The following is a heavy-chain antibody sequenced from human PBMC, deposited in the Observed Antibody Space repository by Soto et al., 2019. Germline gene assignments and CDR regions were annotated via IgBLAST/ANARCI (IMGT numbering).Heavy chain of an antibody. CDR3: GAGGGSYYVYYSYYYGMDV. V-gene: IGHV4-59*01. CDR1: GGSISSYY. D-gene: IGHD1-26*01. Sequence: SETLSLTCTVSGGSISSYYWSWIRQPPGKGLEWIGYIYYSGSTNYNPSLKSRVTISVDTSKNQFSLKLSSVTAADTAVYYCGAGGGSYYVYYSYYYGMDVWGQGTTVTVSS. J-gene: IGHJ6*02. CDR2: IYYSGST.